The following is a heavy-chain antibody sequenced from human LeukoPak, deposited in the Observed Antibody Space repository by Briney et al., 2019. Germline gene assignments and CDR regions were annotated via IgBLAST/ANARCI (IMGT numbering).Heavy chain of an antibody. CDR2: IYYSGST. CDR1: GGSISSYY. V-gene: IGHV4-59*01. Sequence: PSETLSLTCTVSGGSISSYYWSRIRQPPGKGLEWIGYIYYSGSTNYNPSLKSRVTISVDTSKNQFSLKLSSVTAADTAVYYCARSPYDFWSGYYNYYYYYGMDVWGQGTTVTVSS. CDR3: ARSPYDFWSGYYNYYYYYGMDV. D-gene: IGHD3-3*01. J-gene: IGHJ6*02.